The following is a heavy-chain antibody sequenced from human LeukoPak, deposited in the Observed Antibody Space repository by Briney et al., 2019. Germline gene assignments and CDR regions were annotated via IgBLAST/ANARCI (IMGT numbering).Heavy chain of an antibody. Sequence: SETLSLTCTVSGGSISSYYWSWIRQPAGKGLEWIGRIYTSGSTNYNPSLKSRVTMSVDTSKNQFTLKLSSVTAADTAVYYCATDPYNWSDSRWGISDYWGQGTLVTVSS. J-gene: IGHJ4*02. CDR3: ATDPYNWSDSRWGISDY. CDR2: IYTSGST. CDR1: GGSISSYY. D-gene: IGHD1-20*01. V-gene: IGHV4-4*07.